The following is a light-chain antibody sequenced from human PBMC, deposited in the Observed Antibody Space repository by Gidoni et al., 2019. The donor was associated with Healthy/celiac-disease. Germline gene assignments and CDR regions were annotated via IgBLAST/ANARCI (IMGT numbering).Light chain of an antibody. CDR1: QSVSSY. CDR2: YAS. J-gene: IGKJ5*01. Sequence: ESVLTQSPATLSLSPRERATLSCRARQSVSSYLAWYQQKPGQAPRLLIYYASNRATGIPARFSGSGSGTDFTLTISSLEPEDFAVYYCQQRSNWPPTFXQXTRLEIK. CDR3: QQRSNWPPT. V-gene: IGKV3-11*01.